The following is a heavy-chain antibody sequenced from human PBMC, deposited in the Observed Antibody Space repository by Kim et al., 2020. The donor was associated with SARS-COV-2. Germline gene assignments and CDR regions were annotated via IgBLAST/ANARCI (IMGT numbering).Heavy chain of an antibody. V-gene: IGHV4-39*01. CDR2: IYYSGST. CDR1: GGSISSSSYY. D-gene: IGHD3-10*01. Sequence: SETLSLTCTVSGGSISSSSYYWGWIRQPPGKGLEWIGSIYYSGSTYYNPSLKSRVTISVDTSKNQFSLKLSSVTAADTAVYYCARHLGFGELRNFDYWGQGTLVTVSS. J-gene: IGHJ4*02. CDR3: ARHLGFGELRNFDY.